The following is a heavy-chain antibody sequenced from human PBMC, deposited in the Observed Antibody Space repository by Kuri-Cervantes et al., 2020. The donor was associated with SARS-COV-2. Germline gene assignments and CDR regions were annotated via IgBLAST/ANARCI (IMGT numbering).Heavy chain of an antibody. Sequence: GESLKISCAASGFTFSSYAMSWVRQAPGKGLEWVSAISGSGGSTYYADSVKGRFTISRDSSKNTLYLQMNSLRAEDTAVYYCAKDAQPQIVLRFLEWLFRSPFDPWGQGALVTVSS. D-gene: IGHD3-3*01. CDR2: ISGSGGST. V-gene: IGHV3-23*01. CDR1: GFTFSSYA. CDR3: AKDAQPQIVLRFLEWLFRSPFDP. J-gene: IGHJ5*02.